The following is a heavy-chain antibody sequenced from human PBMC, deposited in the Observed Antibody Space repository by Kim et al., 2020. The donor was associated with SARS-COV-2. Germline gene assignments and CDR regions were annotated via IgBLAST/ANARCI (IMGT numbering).Heavy chain of an antibody. V-gene: IGHV1-69*04. CDR3: ARDGARLLQEGEYNWFDP. Sequence: SVKVSCKASGGTFSSYTISWVRQAPGQGLEWMGRIIPILGIANYAQKFQGRVTITADKSTSTAYMELSSLRSEDTAVYYCARDGARLLQEGEYNWFDPWGQGTLVTVSS. CDR1: GGTFSSYT. D-gene: IGHD2-15*01. CDR2: IIPILGIA. J-gene: IGHJ5*02.